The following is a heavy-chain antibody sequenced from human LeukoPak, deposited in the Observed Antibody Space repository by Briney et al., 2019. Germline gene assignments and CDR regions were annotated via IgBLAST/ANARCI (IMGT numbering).Heavy chain of an antibody. CDR2: IKQDGSEK. CDR1: GFTFSSYW. Sequence: PGGSLRLSCAASGFTFSSYWMSWVRQAPGKGLEWLANIKQDGSEKYYVDSVKGRFTISRDNAKNSLYLQMNSLRAEDTAVYYCARRAAAGVNYFDYWGQGTLVTVSS. CDR3: ARRAAAGVNYFDY. V-gene: IGHV3-7*01. D-gene: IGHD6-13*01. J-gene: IGHJ4*02.